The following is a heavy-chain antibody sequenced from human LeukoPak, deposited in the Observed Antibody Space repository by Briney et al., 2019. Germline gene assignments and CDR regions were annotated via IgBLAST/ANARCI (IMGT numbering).Heavy chain of an antibody. J-gene: IGHJ4*02. D-gene: IGHD6-19*01. CDR3: AKRGSSFSVDY. CDR2: ITGGGTNT. CDR1: GFTFSSYS. V-gene: IGHV3-23*01. Sequence: GGSLRLSCAASGFTFSSYSMSWVRQAPGKGLEWVSAITGGGTNTAYADSVKGRFTISRDNSKNTLYLQMNSLRAEDTAMYYCAKRGSSFSVDYWGQGSLVTVSS.